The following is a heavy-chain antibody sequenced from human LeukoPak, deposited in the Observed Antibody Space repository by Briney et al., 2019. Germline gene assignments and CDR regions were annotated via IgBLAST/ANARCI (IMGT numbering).Heavy chain of an antibody. Sequence: GGSLRLSCAASGFTSSNAWMTWVRQAPGKGLEWIGRIKSKTNGGTTDYATPVKGRFTFSRDDSKSTLYLQMDSLRTEDTAVYFCTTAPDTSDYWGQGTLVTVSS. V-gene: IGHV3-15*01. D-gene: IGHD5-18*01. CDR2: IKSKTNGGTT. CDR3: TTAPDTSDY. CDR1: GFTSSNAW. J-gene: IGHJ4*02.